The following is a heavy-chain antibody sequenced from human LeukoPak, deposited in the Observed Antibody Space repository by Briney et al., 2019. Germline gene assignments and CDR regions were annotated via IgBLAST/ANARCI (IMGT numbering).Heavy chain of an antibody. CDR2: ISSRSSNK. J-gene: IGHJ4*02. V-gene: IGHV3-11*04. CDR1: GFTFSNYY. CDR3: ARVSSGGGQSTYFDY. Sequence: GGSLRLSCAASGFTFSNYYMSWIRQAPGKGLVWVSYISSRSSNKEYADSVKGRFTISRDNSKSSLYLQMDSLRAEDSAAYYCARVSSGGGQSTYFDYWAGEPWSPSPQ. D-gene: IGHD1-26*01.